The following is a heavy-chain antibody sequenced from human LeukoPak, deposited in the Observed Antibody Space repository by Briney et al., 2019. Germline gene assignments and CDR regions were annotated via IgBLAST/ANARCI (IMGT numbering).Heavy chain of an antibody. CDR2: ISYDGSNK. CDR1: GFTFSSYA. CDR3: ARDLTTVTNYFDY. J-gene: IGHJ4*02. V-gene: IGHV3-30*16. D-gene: IGHD4-17*01. Sequence: GGALRLSCAASGFTFSSYAMHWVRQAPGKGVGWVAVISYDGSNKYYADSVKGRFTISRDNSKNTLYLQMNSLRAEDTAVYYCARDLTTVTNYFDYWGQGTLVTVSS.